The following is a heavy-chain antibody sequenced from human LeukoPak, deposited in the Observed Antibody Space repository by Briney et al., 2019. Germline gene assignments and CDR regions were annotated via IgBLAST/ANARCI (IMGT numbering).Heavy chain of an antibody. V-gene: IGHV3-7*01. D-gene: IGHD3-9*01. CDR2: IKQDGSEK. J-gene: IGHJ4*02. CDR3: ARGGLRYFYFDY. CDR1: GFTFSSYW. Sequence: GGSLRLSCAASGFTFSSYWMSWVRQAPGKGLELVANIKQDGSEKYYEDSVKGRFTISRDNAKNSLYLQMNSLSTDDTAVYYCARGGLRYFYFDYWGQGTLVTVSS.